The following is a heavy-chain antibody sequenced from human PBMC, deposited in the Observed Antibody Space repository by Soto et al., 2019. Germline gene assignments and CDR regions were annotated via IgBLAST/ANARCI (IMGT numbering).Heavy chain of an antibody. Sequence: GASVKVSCKTSDYTFTSYGISWVRQAPGQGLEWMGWISAYNGNTNYAQKLQGRVTMTTDTSTSTAYMELRSLRSDDTAVYYCAREPTVSFAAAGTSRFDYWGQGTLVTVSS. V-gene: IGHV1-18*01. CDR2: ISAYNGNT. D-gene: IGHD6-13*01. J-gene: IGHJ4*02. CDR3: AREPTVSFAAAGTSRFDY. CDR1: DYTFTSYG.